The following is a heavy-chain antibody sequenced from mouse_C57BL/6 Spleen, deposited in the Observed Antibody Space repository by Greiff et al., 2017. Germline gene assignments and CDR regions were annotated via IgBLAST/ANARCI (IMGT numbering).Heavy chain of an antibody. J-gene: IGHJ4*01. Sequence: QVQLQQPGAELVMPGASVKLSCKASGYTFTSYWMHWVKQRPGQGLEWIGEIDPSDSYTNYNQKFKGKSTLTVDKSSSTAYMQLSSLTSEDSAVYYCARFSLLLRYAMDYWGQGTSVTVSS. CDR2: IDPSDSYT. D-gene: IGHD1-1*01. CDR3: ARFSLLLRYAMDY. CDR1: GYTFTSYW. V-gene: IGHV1-69*01.